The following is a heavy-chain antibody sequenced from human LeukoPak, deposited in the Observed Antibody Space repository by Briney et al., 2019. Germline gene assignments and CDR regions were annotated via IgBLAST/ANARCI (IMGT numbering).Heavy chain of an antibody. V-gene: IGHV3-7*01. J-gene: IGHJ4*02. Sequence: GGSLRLSCAASGFTFSNYWMSWVRQAPGKGLEWVANIKQDSSEKYYVDSVKGRFTISRDNAKNSLYLQLNTLRPEDTAAYYCVQGWRDNWGQGTLVTVSS. CDR2: IKQDSSEK. CDR3: VQGWRDN. D-gene: IGHD2-15*01. CDR1: GFTFSNYW.